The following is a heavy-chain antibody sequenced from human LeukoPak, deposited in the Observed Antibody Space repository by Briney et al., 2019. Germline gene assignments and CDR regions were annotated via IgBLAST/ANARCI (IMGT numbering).Heavy chain of an antibody. J-gene: IGHJ4*02. V-gene: IGHV5-51*01. Sequence: GESLKISCKTSRYSFSSFWIGWVRQMPGKGLECMGIIYPGDSETRYSPSFQGQVTISADKSISTAYLQWSSLKASDTAMYYCARVDSAAGTWYFDYSGQGTLVTVSS. CDR3: ARVDSAAGTWYFDY. CDR1: RYSFSSFW. CDR2: IYPGDSET. D-gene: IGHD6-13*01.